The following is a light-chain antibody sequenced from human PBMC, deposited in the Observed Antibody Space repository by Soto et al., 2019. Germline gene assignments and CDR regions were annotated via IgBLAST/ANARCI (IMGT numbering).Light chain of an antibody. CDR1: TSNIGSNP. CDR2: EVT. V-gene: IGLV1-44*01. J-gene: IGLJ3*02. Sequence: QSVLTQPPSASGYPGQGVTISCSGSTSNIGSNPVNWYQHVPGAAPKLIIHEVTNRPSGVSGRFSGSKSGNTAFLTISGLQAEDEAVYYCCSHSSSITWMFGGGTKLTVL. CDR3: CSHSSSITWM.